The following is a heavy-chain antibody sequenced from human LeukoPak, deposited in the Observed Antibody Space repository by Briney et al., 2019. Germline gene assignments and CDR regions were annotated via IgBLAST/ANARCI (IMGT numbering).Heavy chain of an antibody. J-gene: IGHJ4*02. Sequence: ASVKVSCKVSGYTLTELSMHWVRQAPGKGLEWMGGFDPEDGETIYAQKFQGRVTMTKDTSTDTAYMELSSLRSEDTAVYYCATKSAYSSGWYGARFDYWGQGTLVTVSS. CDR2: FDPEDGET. V-gene: IGHV1-24*01. CDR3: ATKSAYSSGWYGARFDY. D-gene: IGHD6-19*01. CDR1: GYTLTELS.